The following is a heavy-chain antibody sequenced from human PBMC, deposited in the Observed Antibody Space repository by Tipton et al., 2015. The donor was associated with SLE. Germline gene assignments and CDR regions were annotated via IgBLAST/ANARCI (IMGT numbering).Heavy chain of an antibody. CDR3: AREVADLDSWGYFDY. CDR1: GGSISSSSYY. D-gene: IGHD2-15*01. CDR2: IYYSGST. V-gene: IGHV4-39*02. Sequence: TLSLTCTVSGGSISSSSYYWGWIRQPPGKGLEWIGGIYYSGSTYYNPSLKSRVTISVDTSKNQFSLKLISVTAADTAVYYCAREVADLDSWGYFDYWGQGTLVTVSS. J-gene: IGHJ4*02.